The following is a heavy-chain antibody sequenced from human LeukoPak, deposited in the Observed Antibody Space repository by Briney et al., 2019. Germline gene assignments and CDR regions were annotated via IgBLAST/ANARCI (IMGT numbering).Heavy chain of an antibody. V-gene: IGHV4-30-2*01. Sequence: SETLSLTCAVSGGSISRGGYYRSWIRQPPGKGLEWHVYIYHSGSTYYNPSLKSRVTISVDRSKNQFSLKLSSVTAADTAVYYCARGRRVIAARDPYFDYLGQGTLVTVSS. D-gene: IGHD6-6*01. CDR1: GGSISRGGYY. J-gene: IGHJ4*02. CDR3: ARGRRVIAARDPYFDY. CDR2: IYHSGST.